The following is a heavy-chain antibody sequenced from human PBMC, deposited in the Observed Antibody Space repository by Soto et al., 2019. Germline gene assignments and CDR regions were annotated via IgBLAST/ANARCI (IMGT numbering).Heavy chain of an antibody. Sequence: EVQLVESGGGLVQPGGSLRLSCAASGFTFSSYSMNWVRQAPGKGLAWVSYISSSSSTIYYADSVKGRFTISRDNAKNSLYLQMNSLRAEDTAVYYCARVGYYYGSGSYFYFDYWGQGTLVTVSS. CDR3: ARVGYYYGSGSYFYFDY. D-gene: IGHD3-10*01. CDR2: ISSSSSTI. J-gene: IGHJ4*02. V-gene: IGHV3-48*01. CDR1: GFTFSSYS.